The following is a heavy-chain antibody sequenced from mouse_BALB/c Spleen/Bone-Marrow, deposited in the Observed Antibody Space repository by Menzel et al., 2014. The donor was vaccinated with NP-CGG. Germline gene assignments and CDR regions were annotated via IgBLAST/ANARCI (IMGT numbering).Heavy chain of an antibody. CDR1: GFDXSRYW. D-gene: IGHD1-2*01. CDR3: ARLHYYGSFAY. Sequence: EVKLQESGGGLVQPGGSLKLSCAASGFDXSRYWMSWVRQAPGXXXEWIGEINPDSSTINYTPSLKDKFIISRDNAKNTLYLQMSKVRSEDTALYYCARLHYYGSFAYWGQGTLVTVSA. J-gene: IGHJ3*01. V-gene: IGHV4-1*02. CDR2: INPDSSTI.